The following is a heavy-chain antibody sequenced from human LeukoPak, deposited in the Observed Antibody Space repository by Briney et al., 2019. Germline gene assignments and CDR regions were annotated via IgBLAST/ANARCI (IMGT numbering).Heavy chain of an antibody. D-gene: IGHD3-10*02. J-gene: IGHJ6*04. CDR1: GFTFSVYW. CDR3: AELGITMIGGV. Sequence: GGSLRLSCAASGFTFSVYWMSWVRQAPGKGLEWVANIKEDGGENDYVDSVQGRFTISRDNVKNSLYLQMNSLRAEDTAVYYCAELGITMIGGVWGKGTTVTISS. CDR2: IKEDGGEN. V-gene: IGHV3-7*01.